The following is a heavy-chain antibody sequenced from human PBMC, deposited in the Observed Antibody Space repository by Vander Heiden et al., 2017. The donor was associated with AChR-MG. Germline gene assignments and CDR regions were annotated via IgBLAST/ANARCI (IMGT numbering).Heavy chain of an antibody. CDR2: IITIFGTA. CDR3: ARLEYSSSSVYFDY. Sequence: QVQRVQSGAAVKKPGTSGKVSCKASGGTFSSYAISWLGQALGQVLEWMGGIITIFGTANYAQKFQVSVTITADEFTSTAYMELSSLRSEDTAVYYCARLEYSSSSVYFDYWGQGTLVTVSS. V-gene: IGHV1-69*01. D-gene: IGHD6-6*01. J-gene: IGHJ4*02. CDR1: GGTFSSYA.